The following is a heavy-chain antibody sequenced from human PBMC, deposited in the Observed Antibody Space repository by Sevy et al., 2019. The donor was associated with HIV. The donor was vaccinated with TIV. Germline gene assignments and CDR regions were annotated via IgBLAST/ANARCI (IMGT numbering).Heavy chain of an antibody. CDR1: GFTFSYYN. Sequence: GGSLRLSCAASGFTFSYYNMNWVRQAPGKGLEWVSSISSGSSYVYYADSVKGRFTISRDNAKNSLYLQMNSLRTEDTAVYYCASPLHYYNIPSAYWGQGTQVTVSS. J-gene: IGHJ4*02. CDR3: ASPLHYYNIPSAY. V-gene: IGHV3-21*01. CDR2: ISSGSSYV. D-gene: IGHD3-22*01.